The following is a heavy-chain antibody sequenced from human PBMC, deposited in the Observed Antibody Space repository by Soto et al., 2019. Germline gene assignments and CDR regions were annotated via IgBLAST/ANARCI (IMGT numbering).Heavy chain of an antibody. CDR2: INPNSGGT. Sequence: ASVKFPCKASGYSFTGYYIHWVRQAPGQGLEWMGWINPNSGGTNYAQKFQGRVTMTRDTSISTAYMELSRLRSDDTAVYYCARDHHIVVVEGNGMDVWGQGTTVTVSS. V-gene: IGHV1-2*02. J-gene: IGHJ6*02. CDR1: GYSFTGYY. D-gene: IGHD2-2*01. CDR3: ARDHHIVVVEGNGMDV.